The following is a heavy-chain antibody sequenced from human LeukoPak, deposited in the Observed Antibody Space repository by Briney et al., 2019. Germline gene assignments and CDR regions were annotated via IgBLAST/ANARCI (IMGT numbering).Heavy chain of an antibody. CDR2: TSADESIK. D-gene: IGHD1-26*01. V-gene: IGHV3-30-3*01. CDR3: ARDPVLGAPDYLDY. CDR1: GFPFTDYV. Sequence: QSGGPLRLSCTVSGFPFTDYVIHWVRQAPGKGLEWVAVTSADESIKIYNDSVRRRFTISRDNSKNIQYLQMNSVRVEDTAVYYCARDPVLGAPDYLDYWGRGTLVTVSS. J-gene: IGHJ4*02.